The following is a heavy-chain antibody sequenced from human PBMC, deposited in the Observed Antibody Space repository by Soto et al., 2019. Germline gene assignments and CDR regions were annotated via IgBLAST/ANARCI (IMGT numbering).Heavy chain of an antibody. D-gene: IGHD6-19*01. CDR3: ARDPGVAGGPYYYYGMDV. Sequence: ASVKVSCKASGYTFTGYYMHWVRQAPGQGLEWMGWVNPNSGGTNYAQKFQGWVTMTRDTSISTAYMELSRLRSDDTAVYYCARDPGVAGGPYYYYGMDVWGQGTTVTVSS. V-gene: IGHV1-2*04. CDR1: GYTFTGYY. J-gene: IGHJ6*02. CDR2: VNPNSGGT.